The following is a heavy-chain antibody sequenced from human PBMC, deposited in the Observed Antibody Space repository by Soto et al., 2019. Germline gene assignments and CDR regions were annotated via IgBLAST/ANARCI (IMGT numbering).Heavy chain of an antibody. D-gene: IGHD3-16*01. CDR1: GFSLSTSRVG. V-gene: IGHV2-5*02. J-gene: IGHJ4*02. CDR3: AHRDLNRGGFEY. CDR2: IYWDDDK. Sequence: SGPTLVNPTQTLTLTRTFSGFSLSTSRVGVGWIRQPPGKALEWLALIYWDDDKRYSPSLKTRLTITKDTSKNQVVLTMTNMDPVDTATYYCAHRDLNRGGFEYWGQGTLVTVSS.